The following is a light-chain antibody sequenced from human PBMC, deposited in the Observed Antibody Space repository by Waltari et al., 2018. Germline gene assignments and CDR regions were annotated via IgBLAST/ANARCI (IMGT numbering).Light chain of an antibody. CDR3: CSYVGSNIYWV. CDR2: DIN. Sequence: QSALTQPRSVSGSPGQSVPISCPGTSSDVGGYNYVSWYQQHPDKAPKLIIYDINKRPSGVPDRFSGSKSGNTASLTISGLQAEDEADYYCCSYVGSNIYWVFGGGTKLTVL. V-gene: IGLV2-11*01. J-gene: IGLJ3*02. CDR1: SSDVGGYNY.